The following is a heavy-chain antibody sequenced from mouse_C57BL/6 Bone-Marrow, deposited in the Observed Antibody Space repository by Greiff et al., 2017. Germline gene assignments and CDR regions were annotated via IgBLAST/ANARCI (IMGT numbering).Heavy chain of an antibody. Sequence: EVNVVESGGGLVQSGRSLRLSCATSGFTFSDFYMEWVRQAPGKGLEWIAASRNKANDYTTEYSASVKGRFIVSRDTSQSIRYLQMDALRAEDTAIYYCARDDYGSLFAYWGQGTLVTVSA. D-gene: IGHD1-1*01. J-gene: IGHJ3*01. V-gene: IGHV7-1*01. CDR1: GFTFSDFY. CDR2: SRNKANDYTT. CDR3: ARDDYGSLFAY.